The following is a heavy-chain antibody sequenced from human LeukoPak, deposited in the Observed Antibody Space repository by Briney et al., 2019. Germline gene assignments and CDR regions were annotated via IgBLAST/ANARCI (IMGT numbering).Heavy chain of an antibody. CDR1: GGAISSYY. V-gene: IGHV4-59*01. D-gene: IGHD5-18*01. CDR2: IYYSGSS. CDR3: ARTTEGGYTYGYFYYYYMDV. Sequence: SETLSLTCIVSGGAISSYYWNWIRQPPGKGLEWIGHIYYSGSSNYNPSLKSRVTISVDTSKNQFSLKLSSVTAADTAVYYCARTTEGGYTYGYFYYYYMDVWGKGTTVTISS. J-gene: IGHJ6*03.